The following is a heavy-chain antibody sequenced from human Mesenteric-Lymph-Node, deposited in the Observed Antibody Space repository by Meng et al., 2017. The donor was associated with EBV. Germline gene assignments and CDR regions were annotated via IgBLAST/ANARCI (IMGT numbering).Heavy chain of an antibody. CDR3: ARNFDILTGFDY. CDR2: ITAGNPNT. D-gene: IGHD3-9*01. CDR1: GYTFTNYA. V-gene: IGHV1-3*01. J-gene: IGHJ4*02. Sequence: QVQLVQSGAEVKRPGASVKASCKTSGYTFTNYAVNWVRQAPGQGLEWMGWITAGNPNTRYSQKFQGRLTLTRDTSASTVYMELSSLRSEDTAVYFCARNFDILTGFDYWGQGTLVTVSS.